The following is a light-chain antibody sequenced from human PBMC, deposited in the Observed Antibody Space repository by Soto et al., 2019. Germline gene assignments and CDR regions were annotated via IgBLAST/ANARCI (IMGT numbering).Light chain of an antibody. Sequence: QSALAQPLSVSGSPGQSVTISCTGSGGGIANSRYISWFQQHPGSAPKLIIFDVSQRPSGVPDRFSASKSGVTASLTISGLQAEDEADYYCASYLGSFKPWLFGGGTKLTVL. J-gene: IGLJ3*02. CDR1: GGGIANSRY. CDR2: DVS. CDR3: ASYLGSFKPWL. V-gene: IGLV2-11*01.